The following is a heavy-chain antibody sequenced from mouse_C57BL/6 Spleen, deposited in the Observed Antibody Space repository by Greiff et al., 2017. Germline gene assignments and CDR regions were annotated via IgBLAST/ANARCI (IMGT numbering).Heavy chain of an antibody. J-gene: IGHJ2*01. Sequence: VQLQQSGPELVKPGASVKISCKASGYAFSSSWMNWVKQRPGKGLEWIGRIYPGDGDTNYNGKFKGKATLTADKSSSTAYMQLSSLTSEHSAVYFCARRGTHDYFDYWGQGTTLTVSS. CDR1: GYAFSSSW. D-gene: IGHD2-3*01. V-gene: IGHV1-82*01. CDR3: ARRGTHDYFDY. CDR2: IYPGDGDT.